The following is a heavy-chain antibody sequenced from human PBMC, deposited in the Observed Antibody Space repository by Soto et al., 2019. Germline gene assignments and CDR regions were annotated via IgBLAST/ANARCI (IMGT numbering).Heavy chain of an antibody. CDR1: GASISSYY. Sequence: SETLSLTCTVSGASISSYYWSWLRQPPGKGLEWIGYIHYNGGTNYNPSLKSRVSISLDASKNQFSLKLSSVTAADTAVYYCASLGYCSGGSCYVGWFDPWGQGTLVTVSS. CDR2: IHYNGGT. CDR3: ASLGYCSGGSCYVGWFDP. V-gene: IGHV4-59*01. J-gene: IGHJ5*02. D-gene: IGHD2-15*01.